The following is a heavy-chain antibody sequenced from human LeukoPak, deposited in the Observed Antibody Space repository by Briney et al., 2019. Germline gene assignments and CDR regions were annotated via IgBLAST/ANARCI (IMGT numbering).Heavy chain of an antibody. CDR1: GYTFTSYA. CDR2: ITPSGVT. Sequence: ASVKVSCKASGYTFTSYAMHWVRQAPGQGLEWMGWITPSGVTKYPKKFQGRVAITRDTSITTAYMDLSRLTSDATAVYYCARDRYGDGFAHFDYWGQGALVTVSS. V-gene: IGHV1-2*02. J-gene: IGHJ4*02. D-gene: IGHD5-24*01. CDR3: ARDRYGDGFAHFDY.